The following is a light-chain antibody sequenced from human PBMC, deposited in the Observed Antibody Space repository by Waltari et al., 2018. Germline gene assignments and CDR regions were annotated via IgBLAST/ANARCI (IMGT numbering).Light chain of an antibody. CDR1: SLRRYF. CDR3: NARDSTGDRQV. CDR2: GDDT. V-gene: IGLV3-19*01. Sequence: SSELTQDPAVSVALGQTVKITCQGDSLRRYFASWFQQKPGQAPVLVIYGDDTNRPSGIPDRFSGSSSGNTASVTITGAQAEDEGDYYCNARDSTGDRQVFGGGTKVTVL. J-gene: IGLJ3*02.